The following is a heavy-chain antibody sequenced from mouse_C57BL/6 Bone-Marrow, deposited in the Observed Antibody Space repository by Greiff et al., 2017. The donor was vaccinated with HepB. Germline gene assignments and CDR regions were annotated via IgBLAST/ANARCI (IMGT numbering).Heavy chain of an antibody. V-gene: IGHV1-47*01. J-gene: IGHJ1*03. CDR2: FHPYNDDT. Sequence: VHLVESGAELVKPGASVKMSCKASGYTFTTYPIEWMNQNHGKSLEWIGNFHPYNDDTKYNEKFKGKATLTVEKSSSTVYLELSRLTSDDSAVYYCARGDYSNYVWYFDVWGTGTTVTVSS. CDR1: GYTFTTYP. CDR3: ARGDYSNYVWYFDV. D-gene: IGHD2-5*01.